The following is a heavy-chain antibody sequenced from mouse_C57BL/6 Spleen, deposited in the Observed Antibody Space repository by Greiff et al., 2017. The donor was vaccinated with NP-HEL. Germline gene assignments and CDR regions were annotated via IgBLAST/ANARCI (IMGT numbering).Heavy chain of an antibody. J-gene: IGHJ3*01. CDR1: GYAFSSYW. V-gene: IGHV1-80*01. CDR3: ARRGTTGGFAY. CDR2: IYPGDGDT. D-gene: IGHD3-1*01. Sequence: QVQLQQSGAELVKPGASVKISSKASGYAFSSYWMNWVKQRPGKGLEWIGQIYPGDGDTNYNGKFKGKATLTADKSSSTAYMQLSSLTSEDSAVYFCARRGTTGGFAYWGQGTLVTVSA.